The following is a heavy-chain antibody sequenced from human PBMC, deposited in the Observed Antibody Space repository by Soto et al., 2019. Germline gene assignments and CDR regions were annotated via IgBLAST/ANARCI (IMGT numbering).Heavy chain of an antibody. CDR1: GYTLTELS. D-gene: IGHD3-10*01. Sequence: ASVKVSCKVSGYTLTELSMHWVRQAPGKGLEWMGGFDPEDGETIYAQKFQGRVTMTEDTSTDTAYMELSSLRSEDTAVYYCATPDYYGSGTLTAAYDYWGQGTLLTVSS. J-gene: IGHJ4*02. CDR3: ATPDYYGSGTLTAAYDY. CDR2: FDPEDGET. V-gene: IGHV1-24*01.